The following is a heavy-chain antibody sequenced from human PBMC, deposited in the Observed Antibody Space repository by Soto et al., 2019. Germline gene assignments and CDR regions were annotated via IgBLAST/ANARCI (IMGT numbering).Heavy chain of an antibody. CDR1: GFTFGYYW. J-gene: IGHJ6*02. CDR2: IKWDASEK. Sequence: SLRLSCAASGFTFGYYWMSWVRQAPGKGLEWLATIKWDASEKKYVDSVKGRFTISRDNSKNTLYLQMNSLRAEDTAVYYCARGLTYYDFWSGSLGMDVWGQGTTVTVSS. CDR3: ARGLTYYDFWSGSLGMDV. V-gene: IGHV3-7*01. D-gene: IGHD3-3*01.